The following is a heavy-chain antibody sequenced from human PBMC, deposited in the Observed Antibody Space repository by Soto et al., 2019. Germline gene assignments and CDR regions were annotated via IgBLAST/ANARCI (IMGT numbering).Heavy chain of an antibody. CDR1: GFTFSTFA. CDR2: VSGSGGRT. CDR3: AKGTLGIKVAGWFDS. V-gene: IGHV3-23*01. Sequence: EVQLLESGGGLVQPEGSLRLSCTASGFTFSTFAMNWVRQAPGKGLEWVSTVSGSGGRTYYADSVKGRFTVSRDNSKNTLYLQMKSLRAEDTAIYYCAKGTLGIKVAGWFDSWGQGTLVTVSS. D-gene: IGHD6-19*01. J-gene: IGHJ5*01.